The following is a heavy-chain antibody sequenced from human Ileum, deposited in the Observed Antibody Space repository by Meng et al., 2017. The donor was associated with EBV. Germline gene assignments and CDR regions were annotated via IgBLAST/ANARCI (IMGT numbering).Heavy chain of an antibody. CDR1: GFTFSSYA. CDR3: ARDDYADTKVDFDY. J-gene: IGHJ4*02. CDR2: IWYDGSQE. Sequence: VQVVEAGGGLVQPGRSLGLPWLASGFTFSSYAMHWVRQAPGKGLEWVAVIWYDGSQEYYADSVKGRFTISRDNSKNTLSLQMNSLRAEDTAVYYCARDDYADTKVDFDYWGQGTLVTVSS. V-gene: IGHV3-33*01. D-gene: IGHD4-17*01.